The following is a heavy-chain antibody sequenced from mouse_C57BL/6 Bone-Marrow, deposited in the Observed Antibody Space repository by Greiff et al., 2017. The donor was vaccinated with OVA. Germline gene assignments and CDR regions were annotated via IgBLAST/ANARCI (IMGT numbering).Heavy chain of an antibody. Sequence: QVQLQQPGAELVRPGSSVKLSCKASGYTFTSYWMHWVKQRPIQGLEWIGNIDPSDSETHYNQKFKDKATLTVDKSSSTAYMQLSILTSEDSAVYYCARSRGYPYYFDYWGQGTTLTVSS. V-gene: IGHV1-52*01. CDR1: GYTFTSYW. CDR3: ARSRGYPYYFDY. D-gene: IGHD2-2*01. J-gene: IGHJ2*01. CDR2: IDPSDSET.